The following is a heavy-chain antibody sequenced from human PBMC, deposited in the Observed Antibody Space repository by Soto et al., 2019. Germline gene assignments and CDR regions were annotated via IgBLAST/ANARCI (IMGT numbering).Heavy chain of an antibody. Sequence: PGGSLRLSCVASGFTFSSYAMQWVRRAPGKGLEWVAIISYDGSNKYYADSVKGRFTISRDNSKSTLYLQMDSLRAEDTAVYYCARDEDDSSGFDYWGQGTPVTVSS. J-gene: IGHJ4*02. CDR3: ARDEDDSSGFDY. D-gene: IGHD3-22*01. CDR2: ISYDGSNK. V-gene: IGHV3-30*04. CDR1: GFTFSSYA.